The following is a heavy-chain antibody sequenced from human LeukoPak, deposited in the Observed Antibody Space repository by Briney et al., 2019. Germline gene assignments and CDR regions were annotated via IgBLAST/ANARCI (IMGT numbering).Heavy chain of an antibody. J-gene: IGHJ4*02. D-gene: IGHD3-22*01. CDR1: GLTFSSYG. V-gene: IGHV3-30*02. CDR3: AKIWAYYYDSSGYRRIVY. Sequence: GGSLRLSCAASGLTFSSYGMHWVRQAPGRGLEWVAFIRYDGSNKYYADSVKGRFTISRDNSKNPLYLQMNSLRGEDLWLQYCAKIWAYYYDSSGYRRIVYCAEGELVTVSS. CDR2: IRYDGSNK.